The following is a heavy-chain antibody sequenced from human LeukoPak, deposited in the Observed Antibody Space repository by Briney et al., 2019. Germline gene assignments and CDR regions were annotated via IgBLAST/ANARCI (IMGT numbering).Heavy chain of an antibody. CDR2: ISSSSSYI. Sequence: PGGSLRLSCAASGFTFSSYSMNWVRQAPGKGLEWVSSISSSSSYIYYADSVKGRFTISRDNAKNSLYLQMNSLRAEDTAVYYCARDKREYYDFWSAYYYYYYMDVWGKGTTVTVSS. CDR1: GFTFSSYS. CDR3: ARDKREYYDFWSAYYYYYYMDV. V-gene: IGHV3-21*01. J-gene: IGHJ6*03. D-gene: IGHD3-3*01.